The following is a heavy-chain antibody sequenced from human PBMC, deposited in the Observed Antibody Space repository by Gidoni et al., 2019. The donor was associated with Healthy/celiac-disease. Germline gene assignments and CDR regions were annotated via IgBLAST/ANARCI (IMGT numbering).Heavy chain of an antibody. CDR2: IRRKANSYAT. CDR1: GFTFSVSA. J-gene: IGHJ6*02. CDR3: TRVDTAMVTSPHYYYGMDV. V-gene: IGHV3-73*01. D-gene: IGHD5-18*01. Sequence: EVQLVESGGGLVQPGGSLKLPCAASGFTFSVSAMHGVGQASGKGLEWVGRIRRKANSYATAYAASVKGRFTISRDDSKNTAYLQMNSLKTEDTAVYYCTRVDTAMVTSPHYYYGMDVWGQGTTVTVSS.